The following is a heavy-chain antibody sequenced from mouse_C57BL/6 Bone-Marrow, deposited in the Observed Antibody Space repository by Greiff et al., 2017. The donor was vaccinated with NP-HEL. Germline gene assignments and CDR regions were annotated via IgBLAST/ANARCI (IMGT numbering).Heavy chain of an antibody. CDR2: ISSGGSYT. V-gene: IGHV5-6*02. Sequence: EVMLVESGGDLVKPGGSLKLSCAASGFTFSSYGMSWVRQTPDKRLEWVATISSGGSYTYYPDSVKGRFTISRDNAKNTLYLQMSSLKSEDTAMYYCARRNLAWLAYWGQGTLVTVSA. J-gene: IGHJ3*01. CDR3: ARRNLAWLAY. CDR1: GFTFSSYG.